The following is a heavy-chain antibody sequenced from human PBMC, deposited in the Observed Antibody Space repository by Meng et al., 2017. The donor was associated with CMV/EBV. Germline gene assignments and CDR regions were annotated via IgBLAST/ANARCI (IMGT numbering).Heavy chain of an antibody. CDR3: ARGAHSGSYYFLDFSLPDY. D-gene: IGHD1-26*01. J-gene: IGHJ4*02. CDR1: GFTFSSYW. V-gene: IGHV3-74*01. CDR2: INSDGSST. Sequence: LSLTRAASGFTFSSYWMHWVRQAPGKGLVWVSRINSDGSSTSYADSVKGRFTISRDNAKNTLYLQMNSLRAEDTAVYYCARGAHSGSYYFLDFSLPDYWGQGTLVTVSS.